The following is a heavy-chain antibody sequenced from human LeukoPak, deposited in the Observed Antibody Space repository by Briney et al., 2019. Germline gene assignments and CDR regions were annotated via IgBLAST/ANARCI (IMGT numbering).Heavy chain of an antibody. CDR1: GVSFADNF. J-gene: IGHJ4*02. D-gene: IGHD2/OR15-2a*01. CDR2: VSSRGDTI. V-gene: IGHV3-11*01. CDR3: ARGGYGWTFKT. Sequence: GGSLRLSCTDSGVSFADNFMGWLRQAPGKGLEWVSYVSSRGDTIHYSDAVQGRFSISRDNSKRSLYLEMTRLRIDDTAVYYCARGGYGWTFKTWGQGTLVSVSS.